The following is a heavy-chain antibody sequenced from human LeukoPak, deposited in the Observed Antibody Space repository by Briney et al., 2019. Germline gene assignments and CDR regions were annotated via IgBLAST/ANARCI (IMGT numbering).Heavy chain of an antibody. CDR2: IYHSGST. D-gene: IGHD1-26*01. Sequence: SGTLSLTCAVSGGSISSSNWWSWVRQPPGKGLEWIGEIYHSGSTNYNPSLKSGVTISVDKSKNQFSLRLSSVTAADTALYYCAYSGSYGHLGYWGQGIPVTVSS. CDR1: GGSISSSNW. CDR3: AYSGSYGHLGY. V-gene: IGHV4-4*02. J-gene: IGHJ4*02.